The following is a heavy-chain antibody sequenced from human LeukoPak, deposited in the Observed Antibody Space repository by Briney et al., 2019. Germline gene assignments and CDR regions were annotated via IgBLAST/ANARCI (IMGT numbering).Heavy chain of an antibody. CDR3: AREIYGGATSY. CDR2: INHSGST. D-gene: IGHD3-16*01. CDR1: GGSFSGYY. Sequence: PSETLSLTCAVYGGSFSGYYWSWIRQPPGKGLEWIGEINHSGSTNYNPSLKSRVTISVDTSKNQFSLKLSSVTAADTAVYYCAREIYGGATSYWGQGTLVTVSS. V-gene: IGHV4-34*01. J-gene: IGHJ4*02.